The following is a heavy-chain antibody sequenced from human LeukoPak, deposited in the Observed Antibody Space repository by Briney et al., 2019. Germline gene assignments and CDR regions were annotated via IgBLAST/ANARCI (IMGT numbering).Heavy chain of an antibody. CDR3: ARDSGYSGYEPPDY. V-gene: IGHV1-2*02. D-gene: IGHD5-12*01. J-gene: IGHJ4*02. Sequence: GASVKVSCKASGYTFTDYNVYWVRQAPGQGPEWMGWINPNSGGTNYAQKFQGRVTMTRDTSISTAYMELSRLRSDDTAVYYCARDSGYSGYEPPDYWGQGTLVTVSS. CDR2: INPNSGGT. CDR1: GYTFTDYN.